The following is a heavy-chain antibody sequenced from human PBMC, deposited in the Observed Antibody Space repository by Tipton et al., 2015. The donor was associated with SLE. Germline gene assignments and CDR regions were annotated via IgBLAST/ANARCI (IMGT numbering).Heavy chain of an antibody. Sequence: TLSLTCTVSGGSISSYYWSWIRQPPGQGLELIGYIYTSGSTNYNPSLKSRVTISVDTSTNQFSLKLSSVTAAEPAEYYCARERNGNGFDPWGQGTLVTVSS. J-gene: IGHJ5*02. CDR1: GGSISSYY. CDR2: IYTSGST. D-gene: IGHD2-8*01. CDR3: ARERNGNGFDP. V-gene: IGHV4-4*08.